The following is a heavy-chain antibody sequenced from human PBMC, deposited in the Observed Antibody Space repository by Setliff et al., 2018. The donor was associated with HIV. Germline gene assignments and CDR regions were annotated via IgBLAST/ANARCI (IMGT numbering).Heavy chain of an antibody. V-gene: IGHV1-69*05. Sequence: ASVKVSCKASGGTFSSYTINWVRQAPEQGLEWMGGIIPIFGTANYAQKFQGRVTITTDESTITAYMELSSLRSEDTALYYCARTREMVRGVITPAFDYWGLGTLVTVSS. CDR3: ARTREMVRGVITPAFDY. J-gene: IGHJ4*02. D-gene: IGHD3-10*01. CDR1: GGTFSSYT. CDR2: IIPIFGTA.